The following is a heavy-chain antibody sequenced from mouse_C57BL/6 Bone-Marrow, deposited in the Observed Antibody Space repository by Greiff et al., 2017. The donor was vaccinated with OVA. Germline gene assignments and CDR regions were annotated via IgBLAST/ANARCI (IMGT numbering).Heavy chain of an antibody. D-gene: IGHD2-2*01. CDR2: ISNGGGST. J-gene: IGHJ1*03. V-gene: IGHV5-12*01. Sequence: EVKLVESGGGLVQPGGSLKLSCAASGFTFSDYYMYWVRQTPEKRLEWVAYISNGGGSTYYPDTVKGRFTISRDNAKNTLYLQMSRLKSEDTAMYYCARLGYDWYFDVWGTGTTVTVSS. CDR3: ARLGYDWYFDV. CDR1: GFTFSDYY.